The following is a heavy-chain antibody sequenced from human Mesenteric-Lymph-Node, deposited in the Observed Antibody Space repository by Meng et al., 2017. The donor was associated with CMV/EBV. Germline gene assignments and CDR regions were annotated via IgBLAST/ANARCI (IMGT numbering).Heavy chain of an antibody. D-gene: IGHD2/OR15-2a*01. CDR2: IVPFLGRA. CDR1: RDTFSSHT. CDR3: ARRISAFTTLDV. V-gene: IGHV1-69*02. J-gene: IGHJ6*02. Sequence: SVKVSCKASRDTFSSHTISWVRQAPRQGLEWMGNIVPFLGRASYAQKFDGRVTITADKSTNTAYMELTRLTSEDTAVCYCARRISAFTTLDVWGQGTTVTVSS.